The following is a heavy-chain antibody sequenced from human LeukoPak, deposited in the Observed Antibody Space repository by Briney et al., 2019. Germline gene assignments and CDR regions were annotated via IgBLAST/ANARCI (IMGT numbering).Heavy chain of an antibody. Sequence: SQTLSLTCTVSGGSISSGSYYWSWIRQPAGKGLEWIGRIYTSGSTSYNPSLKSRVTISVDTSKNQFSLKLSSVTAADTAVYYCASSRGRRGYSYGNFDYWGQGTLVTVSS. CDR2: IYTSGST. CDR1: GGSISSGSYY. V-gene: IGHV4-61*02. J-gene: IGHJ4*02. D-gene: IGHD5-18*01. CDR3: ASSRGRRGYSYGNFDY.